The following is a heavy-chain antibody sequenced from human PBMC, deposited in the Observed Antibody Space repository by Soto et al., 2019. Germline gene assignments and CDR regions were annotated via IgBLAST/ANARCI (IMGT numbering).Heavy chain of an antibody. D-gene: IGHD6-13*01. V-gene: IGHV1-18*01. J-gene: IGHJ4*02. CDR1: GYTFTSYG. Sequence: QVQLVQSGAEVKKPGASVNVSCKASGYTFTSYGISWVRQAPGQGLEWMGWISAYNGNTNYAQKLQGRVTITTDTSTSTAYRELRSLRSDDTAVYYCARVEDSSSLPYYWGQGTLVTVSS. CDR2: ISAYNGNT. CDR3: ARVEDSSSLPYY.